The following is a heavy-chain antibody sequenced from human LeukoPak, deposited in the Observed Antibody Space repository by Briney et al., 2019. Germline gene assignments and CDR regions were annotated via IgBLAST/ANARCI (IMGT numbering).Heavy chain of an antibody. CDR3: ARGTPSSSGWLYYGMDV. CDR1: GFTFSSYA. Sequence: GRSLRLSCAASGFTFSSYAMHWVRQAPGKGLEWVAVISYDGSKKYYADSVKGRFTISRDNSKNTLYLQMNSLRAEDTAVYYCARGTPSSSGWLYYGMDVWGQGTTVTASS. D-gene: IGHD6-19*01. J-gene: IGHJ6*02. CDR2: ISYDGSKK. V-gene: IGHV3-30-3*01.